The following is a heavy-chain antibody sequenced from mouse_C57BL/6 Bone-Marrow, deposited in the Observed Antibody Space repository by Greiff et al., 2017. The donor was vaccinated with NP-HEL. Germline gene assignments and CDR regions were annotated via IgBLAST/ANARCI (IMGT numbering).Heavy chain of an antibody. CDR1: GYTFTSYW. V-gene: IGHV1-5*01. D-gene: IGHD2-1*01. CDR3: TYGNYYYAMDY. CDR2: IYPGNSDT. Sequence: EVQLQQPGAELVMPGASVKLSCKASGYTFTSYWMHWVKQRPGQGLEWIGAIYPGNSDTSYNQKFKGKAKLTAVTSASTAYMALSSLTNEDSAVYYCTYGNYYYAMDYWGQGTSVTVSS. J-gene: IGHJ4*01.